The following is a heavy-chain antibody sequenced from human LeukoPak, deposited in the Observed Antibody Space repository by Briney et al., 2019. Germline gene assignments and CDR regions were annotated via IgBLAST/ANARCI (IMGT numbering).Heavy chain of an antibody. CDR2: ISAYNGNT. Sequence: ASVKVSCKASGYTFTSYGISWVRQAPGQGLEWMGWISAYNGNTNYAQKLQGRVTTTTDTSTSTAYMELRSLRSDDTAVYYCAREPRGHQPSDYWGQGTLVTVSS. CDR1: GYTFTSYG. D-gene: IGHD2-15*01. CDR3: AREPRGHQPSDY. J-gene: IGHJ4*02. V-gene: IGHV1-18*01.